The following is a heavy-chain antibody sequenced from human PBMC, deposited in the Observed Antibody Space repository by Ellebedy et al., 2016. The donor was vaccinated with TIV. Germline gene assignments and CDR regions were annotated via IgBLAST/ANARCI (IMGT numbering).Heavy chain of an antibody. V-gene: IGHV4-34*01. CDR3: ARGSPGHY. Sequence: MPSETLSLTCAVYGGSFSGYYWSWIRQPPGKGLEWIGEINHSGSTNYNPSLKSRVTISVDTSKNQFSLKLSSVTAADTAVYYCARGSPGHYWGQGTLVTVSS. D-gene: IGHD3-10*01. CDR1: GGSFSGYY. J-gene: IGHJ4*02. CDR2: INHSGST.